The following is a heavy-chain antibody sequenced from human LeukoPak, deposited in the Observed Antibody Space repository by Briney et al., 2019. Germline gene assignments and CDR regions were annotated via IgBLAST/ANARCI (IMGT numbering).Heavy chain of an antibody. Sequence: SETLSLTCAVYGGSFSGYYWSWIRQPPGKGLEWIGAINHSGSTNYNPSLKSRVTISVDTSKNQFSLKLSSVTAADTAVYYCARRVPDYGDTNWFDPWGQGTLVTVSS. J-gene: IGHJ5*02. CDR3: ARRVPDYGDTNWFDP. CDR2: INHSGST. V-gene: IGHV4-34*01. CDR1: GGSFSGYY. D-gene: IGHD4-17*01.